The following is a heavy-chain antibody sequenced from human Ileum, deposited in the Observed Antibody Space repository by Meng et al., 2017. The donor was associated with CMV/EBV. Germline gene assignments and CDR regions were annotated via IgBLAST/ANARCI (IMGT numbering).Heavy chain of an antibody. D-gene: IGHD6-19*01. V-gene: IGHV1-69*04. CDR2: IIPILGIA. CDR3: AREDSSGWYTNWFDP. CDR1: GVTFSSYT. J-gene: IGHJ5*02. Sequence: SGVTFSSYTISWVRPTPGQGLEWMGRIIPILGIANYAQKFQGRVTITADKSTSTAYMELSSLRSEDTAVYYCAREDSSGWYTNWFDPWGQGTLVTVSS.